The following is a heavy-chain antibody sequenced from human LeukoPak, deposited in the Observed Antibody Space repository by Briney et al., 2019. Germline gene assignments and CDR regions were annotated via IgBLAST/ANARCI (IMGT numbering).Heavy chain of an antibody. CDR2: IKQDGSEK. CDR1: GFTFSSYS. J-gene: IGHJ5*02. CDR3: ARDISAMVTYWFDP. V-gene: IGHV3-7*01. Sequence: GGSLRLSCAASGFTFSSYSMNWVRQAPGKGLEWVANIKQDGSEKYYVDSVKGRFTISGDNAKNSLYLQMNSLRAEDTAVYYCARDISAMVTYWFDPWGQGTLVTVSS. D-gene: IGHD5-18*01.